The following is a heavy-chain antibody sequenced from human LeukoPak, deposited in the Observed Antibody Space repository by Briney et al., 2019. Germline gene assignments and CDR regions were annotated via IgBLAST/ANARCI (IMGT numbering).Heavy chain of an antibody. CDR1: GGSISSSSYY. J-gene: IGHJ4*02. Sequence: PSETLSLTCTVSGGSISSSSYYWGWIRQPPGKGLEWIGSIYYSGSTYYNPSLKSRVTISVDTSKNQFSLKLSSVTAADTAVYYCARYHRQQLIADYWGQGTLVTVSS. V-gene: IGHV4-39*07. D-gene: IGHD6-13*01. CDR3: ARYHRQQLIADY. CDR2: IYYSGST.